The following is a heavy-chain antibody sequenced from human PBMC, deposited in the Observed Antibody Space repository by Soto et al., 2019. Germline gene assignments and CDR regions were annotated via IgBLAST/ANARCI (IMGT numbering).Heavy chain of an antibody. CDR1: GYTFASYW. CDR3: ARPGYCSSGTCSTNHYGMDV. V-gene: IGHV5-10-1*01. J-gene: IGHJ6*02. CDR2: IDPTDSYT. Sequence: PGESLKISGKGSGYTFASYWISWVRQMPGKGLEWMGTIDPTDSYTNYSPSFQGNVTLSADKSITTAYLQWSSLKASDSAMYYCARPGYCSSGTCSTNHYGMDVWGQGTTVTVSS. D-gene: IGHD2-15*01.